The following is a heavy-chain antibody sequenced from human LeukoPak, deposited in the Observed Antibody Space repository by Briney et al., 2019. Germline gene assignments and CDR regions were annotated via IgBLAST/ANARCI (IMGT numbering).Heavy chain of an antibody. CDR3: ATDPGYCSGGSCSH. J-gene: IGHJ4*02. Sequence: GGSLRLSCAASGFTFSSYAMSWVRQAPGKGPEWVSAISGSGGSTYYADSVKGRFTISRDNSKNTLYLQMNSLRAEDTAVYYCATDPGYCSGGSCSHWGQGTLVTVSS. D-gene: IGHD2-15*01. CDR2: ISGSGGST. V-gene: IGHV3-23*01. CDR1: GFTFSSYA.